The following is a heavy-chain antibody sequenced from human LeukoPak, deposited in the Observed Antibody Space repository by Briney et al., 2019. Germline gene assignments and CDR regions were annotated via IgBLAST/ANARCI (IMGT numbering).Heavy chain of an antibody. CDR2: IHFTGNT. CDR3: ARGVRIENAAIYYMDV. D-gene: IGHD2/OR15-2a*01. J-gene: IGHJ6*03. Sequence: SETLSLNCSVSGGSIGSYSWSWIRQSPGKGLEWIGYIHFTGNTKYNPSLRSRVIISLHTPNNQFSLRLSSVTAADTAVYYCARGVRIENAAIYYMDVWGEGAKVTVSS. CDR1: GGSIGSYS. V-gene: IGHV4-59*01.